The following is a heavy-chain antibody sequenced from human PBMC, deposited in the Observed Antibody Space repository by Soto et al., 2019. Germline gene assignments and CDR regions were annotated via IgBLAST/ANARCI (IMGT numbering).Heavy chain of an antibody. V-gene: IGHV3-74*01. Sequence: PGGSLRLSCVVSGFTSSNYWMHWVRQAPGEGLVWVSHINTDGSRITYADSVKGRFTISRDNAKNTLYLQMNNLRVEDTAVYYCARDEYGAFDYWGPGTQVTVSS. CDR2: INTDGSRI. CDR3: ARDEYGAFDY. CDR1: GFTSSNYW. D-gene: IGHD4-17*01. J-gene: IGHJ4*02.